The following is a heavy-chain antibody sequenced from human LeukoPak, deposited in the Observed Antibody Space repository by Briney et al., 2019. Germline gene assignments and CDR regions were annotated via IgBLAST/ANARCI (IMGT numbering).Heavy chain of an antibody. CDR2: IYRGDSDT. CDR3: ARQSYYDSSGYSPLSAFDI. D-gene: IGHD3-22*01. Sequence: GESLKISCKGSGYSFTSYWIGWVRQMPGKGLEWMGIIYRGDSDTRYRPSFQGQVTISADKSISTAYLQWSSLKALDTAMYYCARQSYYDSSGYSPLSAFDIWGQGTMVTVSA. CDR1: GYSFTSYW. J-gene: IGHJ3*02. V-gene: IGHV5-51*01.